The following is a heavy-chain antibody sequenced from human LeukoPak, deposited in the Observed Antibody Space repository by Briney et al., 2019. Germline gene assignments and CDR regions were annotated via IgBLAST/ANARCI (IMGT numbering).Heavy chain of an antibody. CDR1: GGSIRGYY. CDR2: IYYSGST. Sequence: SETLSLTCTVSGGSIRGYYWSWIRQPPGKGLEWIGYIYYSGSTNYNPSLKSRVTISVDTSKNQFSLKLSSVTAADTAVYYCARALQPGVYAFDIWGQGTMVTVSS. CDR3: ARALQPGVYAFDI. D-gene: IGHD6-13*01. V-gene: IGHV4-59*01. J-gene: IGHJ3*02.